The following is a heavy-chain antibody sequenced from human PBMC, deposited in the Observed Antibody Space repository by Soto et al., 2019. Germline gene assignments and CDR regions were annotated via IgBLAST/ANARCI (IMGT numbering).Heavy chain of an antibody. CDR3: ARGDCVGGSCYSLAGSFYYYMDA. Sequence: EVQLVESGGGLVQPGGSLRLSCAASGFTFRNYWMYWVRQAPGRGLEWVSRINSDGSVSSYADSVKGRLTISRDNVKNTLYLLMDSLRAEDTAVYYCARGDCVGGSCYSLAGSFYYYMDAWGKGTTVTVFS. J-gene: IGHJ6*03. CDR2: INSDGSVS. V-gene: IGHV3-74*02. CDR1: GFTFRNYW. D-gene: IGHD2-15*01.